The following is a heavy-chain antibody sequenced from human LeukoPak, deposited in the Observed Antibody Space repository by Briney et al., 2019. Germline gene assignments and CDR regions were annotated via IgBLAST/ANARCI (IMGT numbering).Heavy chain of an antibody. CDR1: GFTFSSYS. CDR3: ARGPSSTYYYDSSGYYIDY. V-gene: IGHV3-21*01. D-gene: IGHD3-22*01. J-gene: IGHJ4*02. CDR2: ISSSSSYI. Sequence: GGSLRLSCAASGFTFSSYSMNWVRQAPGKGLEWVSSISSSSSYIYYADSVKGRFTISRDNAKNSLYLQINSLRAEDTAVYYCARGPSSTYYYDSSGYYIDYWGQGTLVTVSS.